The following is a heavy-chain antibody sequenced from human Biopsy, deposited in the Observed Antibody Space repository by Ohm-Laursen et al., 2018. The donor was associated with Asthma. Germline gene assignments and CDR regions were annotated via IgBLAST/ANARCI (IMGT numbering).Heavy chain of an antibody. CDR2: LIPVLGTP. J-gene: IGHJ6*02. Sequence: SVKVSCKASGDSFSNYAISWVRQAPGQGLEWMGGLIPVLGTPDHAQMFEGRVTMTADESTSTAYMELSSLSSEDTAVYYCARGYSGSGRIVYYYSGLEVWGQGTTVTVSS. CDR1: GDSFSNYA. D-gene: IGHD5-12*01. CDR3: ARGYSGSGRIVYYYSGLEV. V-gene: IGHV1-69*13.